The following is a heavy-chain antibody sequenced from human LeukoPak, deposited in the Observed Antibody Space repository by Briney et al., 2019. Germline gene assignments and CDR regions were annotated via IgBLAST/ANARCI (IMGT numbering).Heavy chain of an antibody. CDR1: GFTFSSYA. Sequence: GGSLRLSCAASGFTFSSYAMSWVRQAPGKGLEWVSAISGRGGSTYYADSVKGRFTISRDNSTNTLYMQMTSLRAEDTAVYYSAKAPERIAVAGYFDYWGQGTLVTVSS. CDR3: AKAPERIAVAGYFDY. CDR2: ISGRGGST. V-gene: IGHV3-23*01. J-gene: IGHJ4*02. D-gene: IGHD6-19*01.